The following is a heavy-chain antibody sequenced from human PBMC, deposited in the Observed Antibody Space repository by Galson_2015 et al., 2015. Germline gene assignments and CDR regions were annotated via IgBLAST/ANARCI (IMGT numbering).Heavy chain of an antibody. CDR1: GYTFTCYY. CDR2: INPNSGGT. J-gene: IGHJ6*02. V-gene: IGHV1-2*04. CDR3: ARGCMYSSGWYYCWDV. Sequence: SVKVSCKASGYTFTCYYMHWVRQAPGQGLEWMGWINPNSGGTNYAQKFQGWVTMTRDTSISTAYMELSRLRSDDTAVYYCARGCMYSSGWYYCWDVWGQGTTVTVSS. D-gene: IGHD6-19*01.